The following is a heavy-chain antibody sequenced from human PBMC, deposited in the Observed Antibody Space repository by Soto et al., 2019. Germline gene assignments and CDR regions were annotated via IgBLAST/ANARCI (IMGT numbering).Heavy chain of an antibody. J-gene: IGHJ4*02. D-gene: IGHD6-13*01. V-gene: IGHV3-74*01. Sequence: QPGRPLLLSSAASGFTFSSYWMHWVRQASRQGLVWVSCINGVGSSTSYADCVKRRFTISRDNATATLDLHMNSRSAEDTAVSYSARAGEYSGSWYVEVVPFDTWGQGTLGT. CDR2: INGVGSST. CDR1: GFTFSSYW. CDR3: ARAGEYSGSWYVEVVPFDT.